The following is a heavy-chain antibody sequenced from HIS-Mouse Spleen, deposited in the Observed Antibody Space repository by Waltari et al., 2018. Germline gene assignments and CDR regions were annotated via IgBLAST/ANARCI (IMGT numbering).Heavy chain of an antibody. CDR3: ARLAAAGTY. CDR1: GGSISSSSYY. Sequence: QLQLQESGPGLVKPSETLSLTCTVSGGSISSSSYYWGWIRQPPGKGLEWIGSIYYSGSTSSTPSLKSRVPISVDTSKNQFSLKLSSVTAADTAVYYCARLAAAGTYWGQGTLVTVSS. J-gene: IGHJ4*02. D-gene: IGHD6-13*01. V-gene: IGHV4-39*07. CDR2: IYYSGST.